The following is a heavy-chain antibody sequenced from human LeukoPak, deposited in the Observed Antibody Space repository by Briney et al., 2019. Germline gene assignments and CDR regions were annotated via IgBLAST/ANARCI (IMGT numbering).Heavy chain of an antibody. J-gene: IGHJ4*02. CDR1: GFTFSSYA. CDR3: AREKTRNYDSSGHPLGY. Sequence: GGSLRLSCAASGFTFSSYAMHWVRQAPGKGLEWVAVISYDGSNKYYADSVKGRFTISRDNSKNTLYLQMNSLRAEDTAVYYCAREKTRNYDSSGHPLGYWGQGTLVTVSS. CDR2: ISYDGSNK. V-gene: IGHV3-30-3*01. D-gene: IGHD3-22*01.